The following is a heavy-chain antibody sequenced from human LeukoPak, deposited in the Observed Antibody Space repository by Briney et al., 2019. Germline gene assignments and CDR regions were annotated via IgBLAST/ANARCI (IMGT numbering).Heavy chain of an antibody. CDR2: IRSKAYGGTT. Sequence: PGGSLRLSCAASGFTFSSYEMNWVRQAPGKGLEWVAFIRSKAYGGTTEYAASVKGRFTFSRDDSKSIAYLQMNNLKTEDTAVYYCTRNGGFLYYLDYWGQGALVTVSS. CDR1: GFTFSSYE. J-gene: IGHJ4*02. CDR3: TRNGGFLYYLDY. D-gene: IGHD2-8*01. V-gene: IGHV3-49*04.